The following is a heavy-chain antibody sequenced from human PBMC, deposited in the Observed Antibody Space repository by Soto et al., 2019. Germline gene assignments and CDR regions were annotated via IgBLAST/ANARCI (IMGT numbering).Heavy chain of an antibody. CDR3: ARVPTYYYYGMDV. CDR1: GYSFTSYW. J-gene: IGHJ6*02. CDR2: IDPSDSYT. Sequence: GDSLKISCKCSGYSFTSYWISWVRQMPGKGMEWMGRIDPSDSYTNYSPSFQGHVTISADKSSSTAYLQWNSLKASDTAMYYCARVPTYYYYGMDVWGQGTTVTVSS. V-gene: IGHV5-10-1*01.